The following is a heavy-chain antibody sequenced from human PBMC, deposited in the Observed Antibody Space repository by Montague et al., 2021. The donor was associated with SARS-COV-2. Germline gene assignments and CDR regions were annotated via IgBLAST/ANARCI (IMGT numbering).Heavy chain of an antibody. J-gene: IGHJ4*02. CDR3: ARSGVGIFDFSYFDS. Sequence: SETLSLTCSVSGFSISSGYYWGWIRQTPGKGLEWIGSRYQNGATYYSPSLKRPVTILLDTSKNQFSLSLTSLTAADTAVYYCARSGVGIFDFSYFDSWGQGSLVTVSS. CDR2: RYQNGAT. D-gene: IGHD3-3*01. CDR1: GFSISSGYY. V-gene: IGHV4-38-2*02.